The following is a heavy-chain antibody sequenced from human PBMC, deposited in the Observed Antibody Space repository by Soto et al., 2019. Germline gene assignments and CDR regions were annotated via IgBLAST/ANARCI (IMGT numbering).Heavy chain of an antibody. J-gene: IGHJ5*01. Sequence: ASVKVSCKASGYTFTGYYMHWVRQAPGQGLEWMGWINPNSGGTNYAQKFQGRVTMTRDTSISTAYMELSRLRSDDTAVYYCARDSYDFWSGYPASWFDYWGQGTLLTVSS. V-gene: IGHV1-2*02. CDR2: INPNSGGT. CDR1: GYTFTGYY. D-gene: IGHD3-3*01. CDR3: ARDSYDFWSGYPASWFDY.